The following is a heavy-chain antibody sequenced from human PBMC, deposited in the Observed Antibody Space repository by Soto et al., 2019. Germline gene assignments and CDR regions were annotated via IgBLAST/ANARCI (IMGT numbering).Heavy chain of an antibody. V-gene: IGHV1-18*01. J-gene: IGHJ6*02. CDR3: LRDGGDGGDQYYYYGMDV. CDR2: ISAYNGNT. D-gene: IGHD2-21*01. CDR1: GYSFTSYG. Sequence: GXAVKVSYNASGYSFTSYGISWVRQAPGQGLEWMGWISAYNGNTNYAQKLQGRVTMTTDTSTSTAYMELRSLRSDDTAVYYCLRDGGDGGDQYYYYGMDVWGQGTTVTVSS.